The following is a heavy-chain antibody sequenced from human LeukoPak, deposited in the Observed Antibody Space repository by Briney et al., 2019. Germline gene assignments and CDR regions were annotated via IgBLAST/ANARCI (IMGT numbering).Heavy chain of an antibody. V-gene: IGHV3-48*03. CDR1: GFTFSSYE. J-gene: IGHJ4*02. Sequence: GGSLRLSCAASGFTFSSYEMNWVRQAPGKGLEWVSYISSSGSTIYYADSVKGRFTISRDNAKNSLYLQMNSLRAEDTAVYYCARMVATAMVGGYWGQGTLVTVSS. D-gene: IGHD5-18*01. CDR3: ARMVATAMVGGY. CDR2: ISSSGSTI.